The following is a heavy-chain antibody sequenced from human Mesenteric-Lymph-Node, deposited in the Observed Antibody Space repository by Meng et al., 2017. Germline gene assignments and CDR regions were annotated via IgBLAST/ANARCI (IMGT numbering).Heavy chain of an antibody. CDR1: GYTFSGYY. V-gene: IGHV1-2*06. D-gene: IGHD4-23*01. CDR3: ARLLPWALLDS. J-gene: IGHJ4*02. Sequence: ASVKVSCKASGYTFSGYYVHWVRQAPGQGLEWMGQINPHNGDTNYPQKFQGRVAMTRDTSINTAYMELTSLNFDDTAVYFCARLLPWALLDSWGQGTLVTVSS. CDR2: INPHNGDT.